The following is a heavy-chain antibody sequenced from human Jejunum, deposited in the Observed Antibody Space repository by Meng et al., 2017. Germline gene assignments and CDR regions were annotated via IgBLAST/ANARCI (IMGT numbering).Heavy chain of an antibody. J-gene: IGHJ4*02. Sequence: ASVMVFCKASGYSFTVNFLHWVRLAPGHGLEWIGWINPNTGNTNYAQRFEGRVAMTRDTSINTVYMDLISPTSDDTAVYYCARGDSSSLPYYFDYWGQGTLVTVSS. CDR1: GYSFTVNF. V-gene: IGHV1-2*02. D-gene: IGHD6-13*01. CDR3: ARGDSSSLPYYFDY. CDR2: INPNTGNT.